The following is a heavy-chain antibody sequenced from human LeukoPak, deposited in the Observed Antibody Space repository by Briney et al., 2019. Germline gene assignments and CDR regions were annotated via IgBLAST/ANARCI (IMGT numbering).Heavy chain of an antibody. CDR1: GYTFSDYY. Sequence: ASVKVSCKASGYTFSDYYTHWVRQAPGQGLEWMGWINPNSGGTRYAQQFQGRVTMTRDTSIGTVYMELSTLRSDDTAVYYCARDGVAGTNNYWGQGTLVTVSS. D-gene: IGHD6-19*01. V-gene: IGHV1-2*02. J-gene: IGHJ4*02. CDR2: INPNSGGT. CDR3: ARDGVAGTNNY.